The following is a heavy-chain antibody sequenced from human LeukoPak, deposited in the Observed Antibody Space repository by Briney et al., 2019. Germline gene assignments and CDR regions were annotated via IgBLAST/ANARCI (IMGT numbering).Heavy chain of an antibody. CDR1: GGSFSGYY. J-gene: IGHJ5*02. V-gene: IGHV4-34*01. Sequence: SETLSLTCAVYGGSFSGYYWSWIRQPPGKGLKWIGEINHSGSTNYNPSLKSRVTISVDTSKNQFSLKLSSVTAADTAVYYCARRLTEWLRLNWFDPWGQGTLVTVSS. CDR2: INHSGST. D-gene: IGHD5-12*01. CDR3: ARRLTEWLRLNWFDP.